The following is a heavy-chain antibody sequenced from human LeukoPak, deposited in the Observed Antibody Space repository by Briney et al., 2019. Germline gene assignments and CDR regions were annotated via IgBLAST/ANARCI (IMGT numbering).Heavy chain of an antibody. Sequence: GGSLRLSCAASGFTFSNFAMSWVRQALGKGMPWVSAISDSGGGTFYADSVKGRFTISRDNSKNTLYLQMNSLRAEDTAVYYCAKVGVGWVAFEYWGQGTLVTVSS. D-gene: IGHD3-16*01. CDR3: AKVGVGWVAFEY. CDR2: ISDSGGGT. CDR1: GFTFSNFA. V-gene: IGHV3-23*01. J-gene: IGHJ4*02.